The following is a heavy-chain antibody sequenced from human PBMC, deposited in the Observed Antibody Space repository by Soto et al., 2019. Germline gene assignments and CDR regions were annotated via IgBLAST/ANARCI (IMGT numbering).Heavy chain of an antibody. Sequence: EVQLLESGGGLVQPGGSLRLSCAASGFTFSSYAMSWVRQAPGKGLEWVSAISGSGGSTYYADSVKGRFTISRDNSKNTLYLQMNSLRAEDTAVYYCAKGGGIAAPHIYGMDVCGQGTTVTVSS. J-gene: IGHJ6*02. CDR1: GFTFSSYA. V-gene: IGHV3-23*01. CDR2: ISGSGGST. D-gene: IGHD6-6*01. CDR3: AKGGGIAAPHIYGMDV.